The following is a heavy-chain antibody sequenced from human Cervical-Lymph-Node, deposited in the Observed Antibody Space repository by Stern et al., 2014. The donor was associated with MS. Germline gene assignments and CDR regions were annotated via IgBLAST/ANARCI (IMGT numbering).Heavy chain of an antibody. CDR3: ANRDMGYTYGRHDY. J-gene: IGHJ4*02. Sequence: VPLVQSGAEVKKPGSSVKVSCKASGGTFNNHVISWVRQARGQGLEWMGGIIPMFGAANYARKFQGRVTITADKSTSTVHMVLTSLSYEDTAIYYCANRDMGYTYGRHDYWGQGTLVTVS. D-gene: IGHD5-12*01. CDR2: IIPMFGAA. V-gene: IGHV1-69*06. CDR1: GGTFNNHV.